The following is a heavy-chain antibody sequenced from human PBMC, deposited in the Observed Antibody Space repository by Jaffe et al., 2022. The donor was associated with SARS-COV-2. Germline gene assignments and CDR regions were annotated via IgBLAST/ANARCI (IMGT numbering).Heavy chain of an antibody. D-gene: IGHD6-6*01. CDR3: ARHPIAARRVAWFDP. J-gene: IGHJ5*02. CDR2: LFHSGGT. Sequence: QLQLQESGPGLVKPSETLSLICTVSGGSISTSDYYWGWIRQPPGKGLEWIGSLFHSGGTYYNPSLKSRVTTSVDTSKNQFSLKLSSVTAADTAVYYCARHPIAARRVAWFDPWGQGTLVTVSS. CDR1: GGSISTSDYY. V-gene: IGHV4-39*01.